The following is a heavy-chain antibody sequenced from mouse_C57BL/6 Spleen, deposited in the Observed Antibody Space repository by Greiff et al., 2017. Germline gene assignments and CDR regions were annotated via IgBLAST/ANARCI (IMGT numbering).Heavy chain of an antibody. CDR1: GFSINSDCY. J-gene: IGHJ4*01. Sequence: EVKVEESGPSLVRPSQTPSLTCTVTGFSINSDCYWIWIRQFPGNKLEYIGYTFYSGITYYNPSLESRTYITRDTSKNQFSLKLSSVTTEDTATYYCARVIYYGGGYAMDYCGQGTSVTVSS. D-gene: IGHD2-13*01. V-gene: IGHV3-3*01. CDR2: TFYSGIT. CDR3: ARVIYYGGGYAMDY.